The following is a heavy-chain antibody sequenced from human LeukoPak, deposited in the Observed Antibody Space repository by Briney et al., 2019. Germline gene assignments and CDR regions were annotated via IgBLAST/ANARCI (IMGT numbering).Heavy chain of an antibody. J-gene: IGHJ4*02. CDR2: IYYTGST. V-gene: IGHV4-61*03. Sequence: PSETLSLTCTVSGDSVSNGNYYWSWLRQPPGKALEWIGYIYYTGSTYYNPSLGGRVTISVDTSRNHFSVKLSSVTAADTAVYYCARSQNYYGSGDYWSQGTLVTVSS. D-gene: IGHD3-10*01. CDR1: GDSVSNGNYY. CDR3: ARSQNYYGSGDY.